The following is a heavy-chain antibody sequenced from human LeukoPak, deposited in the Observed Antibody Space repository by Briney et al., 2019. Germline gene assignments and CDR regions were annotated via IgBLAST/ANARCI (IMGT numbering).Heavy chain of an antibody. J-gene: IGHJ5*02. CDR2: ISYSGST. Sequence: PSETLSLTCTVSGGSIRSYYWSWIRQPPGKGLEWIGHISYSGSTNYNPSLKSRVTLSVDTSKNQFSLKLSSVTAADTAVYYCARTTNFAVNNWFDPWGQGTLVTVSS. CDR3: ARTTNFAVNNWFDP. D-gene: IGHD4/OR15-4a*01. CDR1: GGSIRSYY. V-gene: IGHV4-59*12.